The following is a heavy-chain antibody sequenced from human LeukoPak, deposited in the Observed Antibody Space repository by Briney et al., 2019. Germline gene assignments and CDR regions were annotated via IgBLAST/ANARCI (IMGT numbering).Heavy chain of an antibody. Sequence: GGSLRLSCAASGFTVSSNYMSWVRQAPGKGLEWVSVIYSGGSTYYADSVKGRFTISRDNSKNTLYLQMNSLRAEDTAVYYCAKAWWEPPYYFDYWGQGTLVTVSS. D-gene: IGHD1-26*01. J-gene: IGHJ4*02. V-gene: IGHV3-66*01. CDR3: AKAWWEPPYYFDY. CDR2: IYSGGST. CDR1: GFTVSSNY.